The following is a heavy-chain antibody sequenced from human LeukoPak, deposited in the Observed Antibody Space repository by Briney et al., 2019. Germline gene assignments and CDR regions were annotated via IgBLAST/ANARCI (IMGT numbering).Heavy chain of an antibody. CDR1: GFTFSSMN. D-gene: IGHD1-14*01. CDR3: AGITG. Sequence: GGSLRLSCVASGFTFSSMNVDWIGQAPGKGLEWVSVISSGGSTSYADSVKGRFTISRDNSKNTLYLQMNSLRADDTAVYYCAGITGWGQGTLVTVSS. CDR2: ISSGGST. V-gene: IGHV3-66*01. J-gene: IGHJ1*01.